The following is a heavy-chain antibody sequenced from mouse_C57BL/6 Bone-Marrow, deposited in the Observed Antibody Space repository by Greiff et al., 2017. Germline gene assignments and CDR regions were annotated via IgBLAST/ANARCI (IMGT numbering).Heavy chain of an antibody. CDR2: INPSSGYT. CDR1: GYTFTSYT. J-gene: IGHJ4*01. D-gene: IGHD4-1*01. CDR3: AREDWDDYAMDY. Sequence: QLQQSGAELARPGASVKMSCKASGYTFTSYTMHWVKQRPGQGLEWIGYINPSSGYTKYNQKFKDKATLTADKSSSTAYMQLSSLTSEDSAVYYCAREDWDDYAMDYWGQGTSVTVSS. V-gene: IGHV1-4*01.